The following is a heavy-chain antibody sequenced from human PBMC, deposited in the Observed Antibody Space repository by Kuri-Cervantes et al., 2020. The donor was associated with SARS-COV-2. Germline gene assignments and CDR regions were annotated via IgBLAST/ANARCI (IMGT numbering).Heavy chain of an antibody. D-gene: IGHD3-16*01. CDR3: ARDMTFDEYGDYFYYYMDV. CDR2: ISYDGNNK. CDR1: GFTFSSYV. Sequence: GGSLRLSCAASGFTFSSYVMHWVRQAPGKGLEWVAVISYDGNNKYFADSARGRFTVSRDNSKNTLYLEMDGLRPEDTAVYYCARDMTFDEYGDYFYYYMDVWGKGTTVTVSS. J-gene: IGHJ6*03. V-gene: IGHV3-30*04.